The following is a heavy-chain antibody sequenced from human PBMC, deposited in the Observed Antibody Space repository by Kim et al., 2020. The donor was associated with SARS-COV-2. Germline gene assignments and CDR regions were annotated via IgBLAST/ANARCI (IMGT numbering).Heavy chain of an antibody. CDR3: ARGLGYSSSWYLY. Sequence: YNPPLTSRVTISVDKSKNQFSLKLSSVTAADTAVYYCARGLGYSSSWYLYWGQGTLVTVSS. J-gene: IGHJ4*02. V-gene: IGHV4-4*02. D-gene: IGHD6-13*01.